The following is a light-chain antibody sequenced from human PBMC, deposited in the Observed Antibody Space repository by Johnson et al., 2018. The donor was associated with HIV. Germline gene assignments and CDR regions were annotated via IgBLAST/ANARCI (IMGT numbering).Light chain of an antibody. Sequence: QSVLTQPPSVSAAPGQKVNISCSGNSSNIENYFVSWYQQLPGAAPRLLIYENNKRPSGIPDRFSGAKSGASATLGITGLETGDEADYYCGIWDSSLTPHYVCATGTTLSVL. J-gene: IGLJ1*01. CDR3: GIWDSSLTPHYV. CDR1: SSNIENYF. CDR2: ENN. V-gene: IGLV1-51*02.